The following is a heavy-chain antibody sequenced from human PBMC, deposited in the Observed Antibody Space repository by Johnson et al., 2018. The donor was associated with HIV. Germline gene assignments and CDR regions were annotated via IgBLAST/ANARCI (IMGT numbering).Heavy chain of an antibody. CDR1: GFTFSSYG. Sequence: QVQLVESGGGVVQPGRSLRLSCAASGFTFSSYGMHWVRQAPGKGLEWVAVIWYDGSNKYYADSVKGRFTISRDNSKNTLNLQMNSLRPEDTAVYYCAKGMGLSIGELSDAFHFWGQGTMVTVSS. J-gene: IGHJ3*01. CDR3: AKGMGLSIGELSDAFHF. V-gene: IGHV3-33*06. CDR2: IWYDGSNK. D-gene: IGHD3-10*01.